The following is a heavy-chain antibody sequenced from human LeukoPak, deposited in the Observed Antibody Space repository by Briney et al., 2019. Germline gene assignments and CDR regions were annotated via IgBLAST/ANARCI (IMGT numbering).Heavy chain of an antibody. CDR3: AREGSITFHY. CDR2: IYYSGST. CDR1: GGSLSSSSYY. Sequence: TSETLSLPCTVSGGSLSSSSYYWGWIRQPPGKGLEWIGSIYYSGSTYYNPSLKSRVTISVDTSKNQFSLKLSSVTAADTAVYDCAREGSITFHYWGQGTLVTFSS. D-gene: IGHD1-14*01. V-gene: IGHV4-39*07. J-gene: IGHJ4*02.